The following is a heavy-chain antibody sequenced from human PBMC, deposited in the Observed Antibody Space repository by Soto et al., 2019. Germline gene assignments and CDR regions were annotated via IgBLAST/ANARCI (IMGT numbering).Heavy chain of an antibody. J-gene: IGHJ5*02. D-gene: IGHD3-22*01. V-gene: IGHV5-51*01. CDR2: IYPGDSDT. CDR1: GYSFTSYW. CDR3: ARQAPQYYYDSSGYPNWFDP. Sequence: LGESLKISCKGSGYSFTSYWIGWVRQMPGKGLEWMGIIYPGDSDTRYSPSFQGQVTISADKSISTAYLQWSSLKASDTAMYYCARQAPQYYYDSSGYPNWFDPWGQGTLVTVSS.